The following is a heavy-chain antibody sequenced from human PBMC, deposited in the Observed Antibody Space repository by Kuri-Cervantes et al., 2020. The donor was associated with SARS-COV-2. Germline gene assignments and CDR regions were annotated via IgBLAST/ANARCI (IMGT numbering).Heavy chain of an antibody. CDR2: ISYDGSNK. J-gene: IGHJ3*02. CDR3: ERLNAVIAARLHYSFDI. V-gene: IGHV3-30-3*01. CDR1: EMTYSSSA. D-gene: IGHD6-6*01. Sequence: SLKVSCAASEMTYSSSAMHWVRQARGKGLEWVAVISYDGSNKYYADSVKGRFTISRDNSKNTLYLQMNSLRAEDTAVYYCERLNAVIAARLHYSFDIWGPGTMVTVSS.